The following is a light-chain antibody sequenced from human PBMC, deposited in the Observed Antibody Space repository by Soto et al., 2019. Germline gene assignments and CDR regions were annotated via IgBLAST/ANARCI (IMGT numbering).Light chain of an antibody. CDR3: QQRSGWPL. CDR1: QSISNY. J-gene: IGKJ2*01. Sequence: EIVLTQSPATLSLSPVERATLSCRASQSISNYLAWYQHKPGQAPRLLIYDTSNRATGIPARFSGSGSGTDFTLTISSLEPEDFAVYYCQQRSGWPLFGQGTKLEIK. CDR2: DTS. V-gene: IGKV3-11*01.